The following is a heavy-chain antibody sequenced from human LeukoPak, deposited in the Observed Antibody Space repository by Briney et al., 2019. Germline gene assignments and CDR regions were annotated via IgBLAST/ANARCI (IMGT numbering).Heavy chain of an antibody. V-gene: IGHV1-46*01. CDR2: INPRGGIT. D-gene: IGHD6-13*01. J-gene: IGHJ3*01. CDR1: GYTFSSYY. Sequence: ASVKVSCKASGYTFSSYYMHWVRQAPGQGLEWMGIINPRGGITSYAQNFQGRVTMTRDMSTSTVYMELSSLRSEDTAVYYCARGGSSWYSGAFDVWGQGTMVTVSS. CDR3: ARGGSSWYSGAFDV.